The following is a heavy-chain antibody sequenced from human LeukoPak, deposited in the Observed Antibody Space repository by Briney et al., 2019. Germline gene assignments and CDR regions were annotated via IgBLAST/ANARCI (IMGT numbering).Heavy chain of an antibody. CDR3: ARDPSRYSSGYTFDY. J-gene: IGHJ4*02. V-gene: IGHV1-2*02. CDR1: GYTFTGYY. Sequence: ASVTVSFKSSGYTFTGYYMHWVRQAPGQGLEWLGWINPNSGGTNYAQKFQGRVTMTRDTSISTAYMELSRLRSDDTAVYYCARDPSRYSSGYTFDYWGQGTLVTVSS. D-gene: IGHD6-19*01. CDR2: INPNSGGT.